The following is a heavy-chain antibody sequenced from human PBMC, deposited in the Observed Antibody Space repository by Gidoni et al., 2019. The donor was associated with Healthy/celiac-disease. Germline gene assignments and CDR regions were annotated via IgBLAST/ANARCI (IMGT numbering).Heavy chain of an antibody. Sequence: QVQLVQSGAAVKKTGASVKVSCKASGYTFTSYGISWVRQAPGQGLEWMGWISAYNGNTNYAQKLQGRVTMTTDTSTSTAYMELRSLRSDDTAVYYCARASPTTRTTGWPDYWGQGTLVTVSS. J-gene: IGHJ4*02. CDR3: ARASPTTRTTGWPDY. V-gene: IGHV1-18*01. CDR1: GYTFTSYG. D-gene: IGHD4-17*01. CDR2: ISAYNGNT.